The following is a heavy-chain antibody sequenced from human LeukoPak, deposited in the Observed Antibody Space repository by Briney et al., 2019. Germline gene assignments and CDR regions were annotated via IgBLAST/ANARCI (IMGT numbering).Heavy chain of an antibody. Sequence: GGSLRLSCAASGFTVNSNYMSWVRQAPGKGLEWVSIIYSGGSTYYADSVEGRFTISRDNSKNTLYLQMNSLRAEDTAVYYCAKAGISSLLYFDYWGQGTLVTVSS. CDR1: GFTVNSNY. CDR3: AKAGISSLLYFDY. D-gene: IGHD2-21*01. V-gene: IGHV3-53*01. CDR2: IYSGGST. J-gene: IGHJ4*02.